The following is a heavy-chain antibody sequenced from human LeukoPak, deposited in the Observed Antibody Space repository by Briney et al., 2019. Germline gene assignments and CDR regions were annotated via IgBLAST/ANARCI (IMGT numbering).Heavy chain of an antibody. CDR2: IIPIFGTA. Sequence: GASVNVSCKASGGTFSSYAISWVRQAPGQGLEWMGGIIPIFGTANYAQKFQGRVTITADESTSTAYMELSSLRSEDTAVYYCARDRVEMATISAFDIWGQGTMVTVS. J-gene: IGHJ3*02. V-gene: IGHV1-69*13. D-gene: IGHD5-24*01. CDR1: GGTFSSYA. CDR3: ARDRVEMATISAFDI.